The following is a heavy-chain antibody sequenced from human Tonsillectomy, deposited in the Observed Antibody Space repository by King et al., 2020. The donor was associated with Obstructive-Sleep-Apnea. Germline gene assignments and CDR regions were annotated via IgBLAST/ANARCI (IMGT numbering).Heavy chain of an antibody. CDR3: AGEYHRYPTYGMHV. CDR1: GGSISSGGYY. J-gene: IGHJ6*02. D-gene: IGHD2-2*01. Sequence: QLQESGPGLVKPSQTLSLTCTVSGGSISSGGYYWSWIRQHPGKGLEWIGYIYYSGSTYYNPSLKSRVTISVDTSKNQFSLKLSSVTAADTAVYYCAGEYHRYPTYGMHVWRQRPTVTLSS. V-gene: IGHV4-31*03. CDR2: IYYSGST.